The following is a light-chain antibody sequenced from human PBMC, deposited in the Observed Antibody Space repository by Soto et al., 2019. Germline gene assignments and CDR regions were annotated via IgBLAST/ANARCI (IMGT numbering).Light chain of an antibody. J-gene: IGLJ3*02. CDR3: CSYAGSSTLWV. V-gene: IGLV2-23*01. CDR2: EGS. Sequence: QSALTHPASVSGSPGQSITISCTGTSNDVGSYNLVSWYQQHPGKAPKLMIYEGSKRPSGVSHRFSGSKSGNTASLTISGLQAEDEADYYCCSYAGSSTLWVFGGGTQLTVL. CDR1: SNDVGSYNL.